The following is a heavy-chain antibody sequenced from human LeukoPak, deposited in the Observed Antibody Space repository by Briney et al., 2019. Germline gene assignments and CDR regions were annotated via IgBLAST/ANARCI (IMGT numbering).Heavy chain of an antibody. CDR2: FYDTRSP. CDR1: GGSISLYY. V-gene: IGHV4-59*01. CDR3: ARGRGALTY. J-gene: IGHJ4*02. D-gene: IGHD3-10*01. Sequence: PSETLSLTCTVSGGSISLYYWSWIRQPPGKGLEWIGYFYDTRSPKYNPSLERRVTISVDMSRNQFSLNLTSVTTADTAVYYCARGRGALTYWGQGTLATVSS.